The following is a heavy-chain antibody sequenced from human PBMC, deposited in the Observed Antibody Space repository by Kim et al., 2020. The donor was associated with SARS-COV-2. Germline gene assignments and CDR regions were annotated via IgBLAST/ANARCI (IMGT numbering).Heavy chain of an antibody. CDR1: GYTFTGYY. Sequence: ASVKVSCKASGYTFTGYYMHWVRQAPGQGLEWMGRINPNSGGTNYAQKFQGRVTMTRDTSISTAYMELSRLRSDDTAVYYCARGLRITIFGVVQNYWGQGTLVTVSS. CDR2: INPNSGGT. V-gene: IGHV1-2*06. J-gene: IGHJ4*02. D-gene: IGHD3-3*01. CDR3: ARGLRITIFGVVQNY.